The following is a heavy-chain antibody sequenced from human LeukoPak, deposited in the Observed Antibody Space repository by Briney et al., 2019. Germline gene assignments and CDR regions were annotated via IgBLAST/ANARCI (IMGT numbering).Heavy chain of an antibody. CDR1: GFTFSSYA. CDR3: ARGAHPGYYDSSGY. Sequence: GGSLRLSCAASGFTFSSYAMSWVRQAPGKGLEWVSTLSGNGGTTYYADSVKGRFTFSRDNSKNTLYLQMNSLRAEDTAVYYCARGAHPGYYDSSGYWGQGTLVTVSS. J-gene: IGHJ4*02. V-gene: IGHV3-23*01. CDR2: LSGNGGTT. D-gene: IGHD3-22*01.